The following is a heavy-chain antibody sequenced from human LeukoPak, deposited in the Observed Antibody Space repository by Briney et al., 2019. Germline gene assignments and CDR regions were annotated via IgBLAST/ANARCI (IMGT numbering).Heavy chain of an antibody. CDR1: GGSISSSNW. CDR3: ARVIVGATIVDY. V-gene: IGHV4-4*02. CDR2: IYHSGST. Sequence: SETLSLTCAVSGGSISSSNWWSWVRQPPGKGLEWIREIYHSGSTNYNPSLKSRVTISVDKSKNQFSLKLSSVTAADTAVYYCARVIVGATIVDYWGQGTLVTVSS. D-gene: IGHD1-26*01. J-gene: IGHJ4*02.